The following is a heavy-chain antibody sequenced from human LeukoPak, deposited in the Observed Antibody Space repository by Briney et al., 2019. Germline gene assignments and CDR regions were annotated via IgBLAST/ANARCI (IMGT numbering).Heavy chain of an antibody. CDR3: AKDLILVLPAAYDY. CDR1: GSFSSSA. V-gene: IGHV3-23*01. Sequence: GGSLRLSCAASGSFSSSAMTWVRQAPGRGLEWVSTLSASGGSTYYADSVKGRFTISRDNSKNTLYLQMSSLRAEDTAVYFCAKDLILVLPAAYDYWGQGTLVTVSS. CDR2: LSASGGST. D-gene: IGHD2-2*01. J-gene: IGHJ4*02.